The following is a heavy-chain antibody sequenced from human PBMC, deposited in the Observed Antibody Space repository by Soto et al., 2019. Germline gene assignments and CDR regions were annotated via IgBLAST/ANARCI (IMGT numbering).Heavy chain of an antibody. CDR2: ISYDGNNK. J-gene: IGHJ1*01. D-gene: IGHD3-22*01. Sequence: QVQLVESGGGVVQPGRSLRLSCAASGFTFSSYGMHWVRQAPGKGLEWVAVISYDGNNKYYADSVKGRFTISRDNSKNTLYLQMNILRAEDTAVYYCAKDNSQTQYYASSGYYYTEYFQHWGQGTLVTVSS. V-gene: IGHV3-30*18. CDR3: AKDNSQTQYYASSGYYYTEYFQH. CDR1: GFTFSSYG.